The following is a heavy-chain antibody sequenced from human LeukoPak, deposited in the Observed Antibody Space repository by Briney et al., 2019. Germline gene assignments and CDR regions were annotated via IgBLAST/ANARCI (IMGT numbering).Heavy chain of an antibody. CDR1: GFTFSNYP. CDR2: ISAIGDST. D-gene: IGHD4-11*01. V-gene: IGHV3-23*01. Sequence: GGSLRLSCAASGFTFSNYPMRWGGQAPGKGGEGVSGISAIGDSTYYADSVKGRFTISRDNSKNTLYLQMNSLADEDTAVYFCAKFSLTTVNNPPNYFDYWGQGTLVTVSS. CDR3: AKFSLTTVNNPPNYFDY. J-gene: IGHJ4*02.